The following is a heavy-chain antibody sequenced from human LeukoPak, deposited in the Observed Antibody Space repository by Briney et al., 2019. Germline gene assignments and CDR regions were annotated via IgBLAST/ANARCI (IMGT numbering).Heavy chain of an antibody. CDR2: ISGSGGST. V-gene: IGHV3-23*01. D-gene: IGHD6-19*01. J-gene: IGHJ2*01. CDR1: GFTFSSYA. CDR3: AKDFSPGRRKRVAGTTFTNWYFDL. Sequence: GGSLRLSCAASGFTFSSYAMSWVRQAPGKGLEWVSAISGSGGSTYYADSVKGRFTISRDNSKNTLYLQMNSLRAEDTAVYYCAKDFSPGRRKRVAGTTFTNWYFDLWGRGTLVTVSS.